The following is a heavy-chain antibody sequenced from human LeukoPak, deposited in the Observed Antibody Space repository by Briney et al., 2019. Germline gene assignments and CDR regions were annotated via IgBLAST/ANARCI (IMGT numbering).Heavy chain of an antibody. CDR2: IIPIFGTA. J-gene: IGHJ4*02. D-gene: IGHD1-26*01. CDR3: ARVEKPDSGSGSYPY. V-gene: IGHV1-69*13. CDR1: GGTFSSYA. Sequence: SVKVSCTASGGTFSSYAISWVRQAPGQGLEWMGGIIPIFGTANYAQKFQGRVTITADESTSTAYMELSSLRSEDTAVYYCARVEKPDSGSGSYPYWGQGTLVTVSS.